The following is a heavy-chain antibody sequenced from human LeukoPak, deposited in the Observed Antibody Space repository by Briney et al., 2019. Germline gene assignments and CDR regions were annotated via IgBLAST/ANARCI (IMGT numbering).Heavy chain of an antibody. CDR2: ISIRGVTI. J-gene: IGHJ4*02. CDR1: LLTFSNYS. V-gene: IGHV3-48*01. Sequence: PGGAVRVSRVASLLTFSNYSMNWVRQAPGKGGEGVSYISIRGVTISSADSVKGRFPIPRTNAKNLLYLQINSLRAEDTAVYYCPRGGLSSASSFDYWGQGTLVTVSS. CDR3: PRGGLSSASSFDY. D-gene: IGHD6-19*01.